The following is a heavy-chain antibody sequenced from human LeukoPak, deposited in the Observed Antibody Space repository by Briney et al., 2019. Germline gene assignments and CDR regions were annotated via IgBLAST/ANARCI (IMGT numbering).Heavy chain of an antibody. Sequence: PGGSLRLSCVASGFTFSSFAMTWVRQAPGKGLEWVSSISSSSSYIYYADSVKGRFTISRDNAKNSLYLQMNSLRAEDTAVYYCARDGQYSSDAFDIWGQGTMVTVSS. CDR3: ARDGQYSSDAFDI. D-gene: IGHD6-6*01. V-gene: IGHV3-21*01. CDR2: ISSSSSYI. CDR1: GFTFSSFA. J-gene: IGHJ3*02.